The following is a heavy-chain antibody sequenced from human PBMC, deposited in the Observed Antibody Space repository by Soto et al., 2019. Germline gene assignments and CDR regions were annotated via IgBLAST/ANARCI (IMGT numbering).Heavy chain of an antibody. D-gene: IGHD6-13*01. Sequence: QVQLQESGPGLVKPSGTLSLTCAVSGGSISSSNWWSWVRQPPGKGLEWIGEIYHSGSTNYNPSLKSRVTISVDKSKHQFSLKLSSVTAADTAVYYCARAATAAGPRPTTGHFDPWGQGTLVTVSS. V-gene: IGHV4-4*02. J-gene: IGHJ5*02. CDR3: ARAATAAGPRPTTGHFDP. CDR1: GGSISSSNW. CDR2: IYHSGST.